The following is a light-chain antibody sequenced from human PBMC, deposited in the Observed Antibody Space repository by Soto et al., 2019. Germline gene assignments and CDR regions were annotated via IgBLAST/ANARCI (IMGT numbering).Light chain of an antibody. J-gene: IGLJ2*01. Sequence: SYELTQPPSVSVAPGNTARISCGGNNIVRKTVHWYQQQAGQAPVMVIYYDSDRPSGIPERFSGSNSGNTATLTISRVEAGDEADYYCQVWDSSSNHVVFGGGTKLTVL. CDR1: NIVRKT. V-gene: IGLV3-21*04. CDR3: QVWDSSSNHVV. CDR2: YDS.